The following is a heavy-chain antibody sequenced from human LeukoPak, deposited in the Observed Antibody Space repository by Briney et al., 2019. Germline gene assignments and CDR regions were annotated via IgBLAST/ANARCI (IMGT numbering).Heavy chain of an antibody. CDR2: INPNSGDK. V-gene: IGHV1-2*02. CDR1: GYTFTGYY. Sequence: ASVKVSCKASGYTFTGYYMHWVRQAPGRGLEWMGWINPNSGDKNYAQKFQGRVTMTRDTSISTAYVEMTRLRSDDTAVYYCARDLEYSKFWGQGTLVTVSS. J-gene: IGHJ4*02. D-gene: IGHD4-11*01. CDR3: ARDLEYSKF.